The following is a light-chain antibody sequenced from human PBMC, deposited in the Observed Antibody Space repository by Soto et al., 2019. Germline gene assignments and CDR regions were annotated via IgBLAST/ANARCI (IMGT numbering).Light chain of an antibody. CDR3: QHADSFPLIT. CDR2: AAS. CDR1: XSISNH. Sequence: RVIITCRASXSISNHLNWYQQKPGKAPKLLIYAASSLQSGVPSRFSGSGSGSDFTLTISSLQPEDFATYYCQHADSFPLITFGQGTRLEIK. V-gene: IGKV1-39*01. J-gene: IGKJ5*01.